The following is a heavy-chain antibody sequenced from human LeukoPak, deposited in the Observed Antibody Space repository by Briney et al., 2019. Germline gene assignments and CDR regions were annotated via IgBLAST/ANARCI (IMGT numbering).Heavy chain of an antibody. J-gene: IGHJ5*02. CDR1: GGTFSSYA. D-gene: IGHD2-15*01. CDR2: IIPIFGTA. V-gene: IGHV1-69*05. CDR3: ARQCSGGSCYSPVWFDP. Sequence: ASVKVSCKASGGTFSSYAISWVQQAPGQGLEWMGRIIPIFGTANYAQKFQGRVTITTDDSTSTAYMELSSLRSEATAVYYCARQCSGGSCYSPVWFDPWGQGTLVTVSS.